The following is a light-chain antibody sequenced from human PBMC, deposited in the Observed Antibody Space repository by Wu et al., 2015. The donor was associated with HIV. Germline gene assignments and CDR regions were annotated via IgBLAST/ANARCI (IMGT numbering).Light chain of an antibody. V-gene: IGKV3-15*01. CDR2: GAS. CDR3: QQYNTWPRT. CDR1: QSVSSN. Sequence: EIVMTQSPATLSVSPGERATLSCRASQSVSSNLAWYQQTPGQAPRLLIYGASTRATGIPARFSGSGSGTEFILTISNLQSEDLAVYYCQQYNTWPRTFGQGTKVEIK. J-gene: IGKJ1*01.